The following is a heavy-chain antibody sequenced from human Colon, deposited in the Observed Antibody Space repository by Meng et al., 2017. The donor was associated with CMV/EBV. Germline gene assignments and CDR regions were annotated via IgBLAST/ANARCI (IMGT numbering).Heavy chain of an antibody. J-gene: IGHJ6*02. CDR3: ARVLKGMGYYYYGMDG. Sequence: GGSLRLSCAASGFTFSSYSMNWVRQAPGKGLEWVSSISSSSSYIYYADSVKGRFTISRDNAKNSLYLQMNSLRAEDTAVYYCARVLKGMGYYYYGMDGWGQGTTVTVSS. CDR1: GFTFSSYS. V-gene: IGHV3-21*01. CDR2: ISSSSSYI. D-gene: IGHD2-8*01.